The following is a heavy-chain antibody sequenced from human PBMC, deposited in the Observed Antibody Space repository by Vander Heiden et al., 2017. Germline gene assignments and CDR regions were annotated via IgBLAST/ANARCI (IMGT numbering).Heavy chain of an antibody. Sequence: EVQLVESGGCLVQPGGSLRLSCAASGCTFSSYWLSWVRQAPGKGMEWVANIKQDGSEKYYVDSVKGRFTISRDNAKNSLYLQMNSLRAEDTAVYYCARDGPLGSAAIKRGYYYGMDVWGQGTTVTVSS. V-gene: IGHV3-7*01. CDR3: ARDGPLGSAAIKRGYYYGMDV. CDR2: IKQDGSEK. J-gene: IGHJ6*02. CDR1: GCTFSSYW. D-gene: IGHD2-2*02.